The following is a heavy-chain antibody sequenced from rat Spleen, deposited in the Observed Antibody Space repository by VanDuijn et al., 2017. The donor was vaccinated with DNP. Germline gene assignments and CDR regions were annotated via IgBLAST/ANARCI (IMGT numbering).Heavy chain of an antibody. CDR3: ARHVLPLRVWDY. J-gene: IGHJ2*01. CDR1: GFIFSVYG. Sequence: EVQLVESGGGLVQPGRSLKLSCAASGFIFSVYGMAWVRQAPTKGLEWVASITNSGGSTYYRDSVKGRFTISRDNAKSTLYLQMISLRSEDMATYYCARHVLPLRVWDYWGQGVMVTVSS. CDR2: ITNSGGST. V-gene: IGHV5S13*01. D-gene: IGHD4-1*01.